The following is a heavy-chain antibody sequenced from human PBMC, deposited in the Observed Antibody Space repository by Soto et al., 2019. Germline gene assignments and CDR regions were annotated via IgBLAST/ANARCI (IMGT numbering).Heavy chain of an antibody. Sequence: PSETLSLTCTVSGGSISSYHWSWIRKPPGKGLEWIGYIYYSGSTNYNPSLKSRVTISVDTSKNQFSLKLSSVTAADTAVYFCGSSNYDWPLPLYYWGQGTPVTVSS. CDR3: GSSNYDWPLPLYY. D-gene: IGHD3-22*01. V-gene: IGHV4-59*01. CDR2: IYYSGST. CDR1: GGSISSYH. J-gene: IGHJ4*02.